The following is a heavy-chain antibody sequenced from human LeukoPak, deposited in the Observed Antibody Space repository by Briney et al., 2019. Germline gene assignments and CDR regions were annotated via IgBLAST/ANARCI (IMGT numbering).Heavy chain of an antibody. CDR1: GGTFSSYA. CDR3: ARAGCSSTSCYTDALDI. J-gene: IGHJ3*02. D-gene: IGHD2-2*02. V-gene: IGHV1-2*02. CDR2: INPNSGGT. Sequence: ASVKVSCKASGGTFSSYAISWVRQAPGQGLEWMAWINPNSGGTNYAQQFQGRVTMTRDTSISTAYMELSRLRSDDTAVYFCARAGCSSTSCYTDALDIWGQGTMVTVSS.